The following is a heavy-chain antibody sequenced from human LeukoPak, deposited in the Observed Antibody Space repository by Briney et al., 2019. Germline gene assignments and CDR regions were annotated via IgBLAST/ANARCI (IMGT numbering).Heavy chain of an antibody. D-gene: IGHD3-22*01. CDR2: ISGSGGST. V-gene: IGHV3-23*01. Sequence: GGSLRLSCAASGFTFSSYAMSWVRQAPGKGLEWVSVISGSGGSTYYADSVKGRFTISRDNSKNTPYLQMNSLRAEDTAVYYCAKDLTMIVVVSVDYWGQGTLVTVSS. CDR3: AKDLTMIVVVSVDY. J-gene: IGHJ4*02. CDR1: GFTFSSYA.